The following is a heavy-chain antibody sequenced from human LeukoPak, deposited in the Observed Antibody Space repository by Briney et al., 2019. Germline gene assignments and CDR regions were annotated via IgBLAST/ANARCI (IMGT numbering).Heavy chain of an antibody. CDR3: ALRRSMYCSGGSCYSGYYGMDV. CDR1: GFTFSSYE. V-gene: IGHV3-48*03. D-gene: IGHD2-15*01. CDR2: ISSSGSTI. J-gene: IGHJ6*04. Sequence: PGGSLRLSCAASGFTFSSYEMNWVRQAPGKGLEWGSYISSSGSTIYYADSVKGRFTISRDNAKNSLYLQMNSLRAEDTAVYYCALRRSMYCSGGSCYSGYYGMDVRGKGTTVTVSS.